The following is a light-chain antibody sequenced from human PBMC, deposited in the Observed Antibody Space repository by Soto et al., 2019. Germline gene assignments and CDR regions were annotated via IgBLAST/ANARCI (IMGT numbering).Light chain of an antibody. V-gene: IGKV3-20*01. CDR1: QSLTNSF. Sequence: EIVLTQSPGTLSLSPGERATLSCRASQSLTNSFIAWYQQRPGQAPRLLIYDTSSRASGIPDRFSGSGSGTDFTLTISRLETEDFAVFYCQQYGTSEIIFGRGTRLEIK. J-gene: IGKJ5*01. CDR3: QQYGTSEII. CDR2: DTS.